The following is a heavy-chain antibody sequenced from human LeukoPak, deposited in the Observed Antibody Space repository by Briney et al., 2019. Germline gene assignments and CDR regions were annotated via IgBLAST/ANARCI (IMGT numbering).Heavy chain of an antibody. CDR2: ISGSGGST. Sequence: PGGSLRLSCAASGFTFSSYAMSWFRQAPGKGLEWVSAISGSGGSTYYADSVKGRFTISRDNSKNTLYLQMNSLRAEDTAVYYCAKRYYYGSEPTYGAFDIWGQGTMVTVSS. CDR3: AKRYYYGSEPTYGAFDI. CDR1: GFTFSSYA. J-gene: IGHJ3*02. V-gene: IGHV3-23*01. D-gene: IGHD3-10*01.